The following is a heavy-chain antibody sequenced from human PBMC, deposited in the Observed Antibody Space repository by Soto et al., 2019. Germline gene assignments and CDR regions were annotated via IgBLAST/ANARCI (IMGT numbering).Heavy chain of an antibody. D-gene: IGHD6-19*01. CDR2: INAGNGNT. V-gene: IGHV1-3*01. J-gene: IGHJ4*02. CDR3: ARVIGGWYYFDY. CDR1: GFTFTSYA. Sequence: ASVKVSCKASGFTFTSYAMHWARQAPGQRLEWMGWINAGNGNTKYSQKFQGRVTITRDTSASTAYMELSSLRSEDTAVYYCARVIGGWYYFDYWGQGTLVTVS.